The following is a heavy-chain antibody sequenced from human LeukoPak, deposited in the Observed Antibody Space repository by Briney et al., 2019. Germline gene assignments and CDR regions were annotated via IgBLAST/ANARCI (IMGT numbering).Heavy chain of an antibody. Sequence: GGSLRLSCAASGFTFSSYEMNWVRQAPGKGLEWVSYISSSGSTIYYADSVKGRFTISRDNAKNSLYLQMNSLRAEDTAVYYCAATGYNYGRSDYWGQGTLVTVSS. CDR3: AATGYNYGRSDY. CDR2: ISSSGSTI. V-gene: IGHV3-48*03. CDR1: GFTFSSYE. D-gene: IGHD5-18*01. J-gene: IGHJ4*02.